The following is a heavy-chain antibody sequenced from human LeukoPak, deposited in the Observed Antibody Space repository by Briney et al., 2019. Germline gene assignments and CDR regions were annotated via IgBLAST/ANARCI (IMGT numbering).Heavy chain of an antibody. D-gene: IGHD5-24*01. CDR1: GFTFSSYG. J-gene: IGHJ4*02. CDR3: AKGMLATFDY. CDR2: IRYDGSNK. Sequence: SGASLRLSCAASGFTFSSYGMHWVRQAPGKGLEWVAFIRYDGSNKYYADSVKGRFTISRDNSKNTLYLQMNSLRAEDTAVYYCAKGMLATFDYWGQGTLVTVSS. V-gene: IGHV3-30*02.